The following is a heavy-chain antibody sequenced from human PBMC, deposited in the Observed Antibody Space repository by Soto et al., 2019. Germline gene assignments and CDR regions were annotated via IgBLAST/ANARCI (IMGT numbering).Heavy chain of an antibody. CDR3: AKGSGEYPYYNAMDV. J-gene: IGHJ6*02. D-gene: IGHD4-17*01. Sequence: PGRPRRLSCAVAGFTFSSFALPWVRQAPGKGLECVSGISARVDSRYYADSVKGRFTIARDNSKSTLYLQMNTLRAEDTAIYYCAKGSGEYPYYNAMDVWGQGTTVTVSS. CDR1: GFTFSSFA. V-gene: IGHV3-23*01. CDR2: ISARVDSR.